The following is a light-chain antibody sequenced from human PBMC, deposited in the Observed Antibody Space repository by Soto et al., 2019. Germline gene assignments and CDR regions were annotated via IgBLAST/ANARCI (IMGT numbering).Light chain of an antibody. Sequence: QSALTQPPSVSGSPGQSGTISCTGTSSDIGSYNRVSWYQQPPGTAPKLMIYEVSNRPSGVSDRFSGSKSGNTASLTISGLQAEDEADYYCSSYTTSGTLYVFGTGTKVTVL. CDR1: SSDIGSYNR. J-gene: IGLJ1*01. CDR2: EVS. CDR3: SSYTTSGTLYV. V-gene: IGLV2-18*02.